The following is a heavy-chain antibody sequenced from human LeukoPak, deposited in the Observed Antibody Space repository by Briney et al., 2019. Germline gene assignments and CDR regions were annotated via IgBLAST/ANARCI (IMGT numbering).Heavy chain of an antibody. D-gene: IGHD3-3*01. CDR2: VYTSGST. V-gene: IGHV4-61*02. J-gene: IGHJ6*03. CDR1: GGSISSGSYY. Sequence: PSQTLSLTCTVSGGSISSGSYYWSWIRQPAGKGLEWIGRVYTSGSTNYNPSLKSRVTISVYTSKNQFSLKLSSVTAADTAVYYCARDYDFWSGDMDVWGKGTTVTVSS. CDR3: ARDYDFWSGDMDV.